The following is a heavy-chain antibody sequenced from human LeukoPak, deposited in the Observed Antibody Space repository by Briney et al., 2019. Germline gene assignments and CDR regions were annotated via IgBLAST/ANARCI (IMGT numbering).Heavy chain of an antibody. CDR2: IKEDGSIE. CDR3: VSQQVAPP. V-gene: IGHV3-7*01. Sequence: GGSLRLSCVASGFTFSHYWMSWVRQAPGKGLEWVANIKEDGSIEDYVDSVKGRFTVSRDNAKNSLYLEMNSMRVEDTAVYYCVSQQVAPPWGQGTLVIVSS. D-gene: IGHD5-12*01. J-gene: IGHJ5*02. CDR1: GFTFSHYW.